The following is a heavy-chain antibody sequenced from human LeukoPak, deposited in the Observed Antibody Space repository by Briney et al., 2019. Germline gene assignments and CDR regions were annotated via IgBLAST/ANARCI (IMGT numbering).Heavy chain of an antibody. CDR2: INWNGGST. V-gene: IGHV3-20*04. CDR3: ARLNSSGYYYNRPFDY. J-gene: IGHJ4*02. CDR1: GFTFDDYG. Sequence: SGGSLRLSCAASGFTFDDYGMSWVRQAPGKGLEWVSGINWNGGSTGYADSVKGRFTISRDNAKNSLYLQMNSLRAEDPALYYCARLNSSGYYYNRPFDYWGQGTLVTVSS. D-gene: IGHD3-22*01.